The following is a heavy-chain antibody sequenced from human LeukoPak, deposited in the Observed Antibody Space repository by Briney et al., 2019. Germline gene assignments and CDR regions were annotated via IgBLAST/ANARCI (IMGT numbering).Heavy chain of an antibody. D-gene: IGHD3-9*01. CDR2: IHYTGAT. V-gene: IGHV4-34*01. CDR1: GGSITGYY. Sequence: NSSETLSLTCAVYGGSITGYYWSWIRQTPGRGLEWVGEIHYTGATSYNPSIKSRATVSTDTSKNQFSLRLSSVTAADTAVYYCARGNILTGYCFDFWGQGALVTVSS. CDR3: ARGNILTGYCFDF. J-gene: IGHJ4*02.